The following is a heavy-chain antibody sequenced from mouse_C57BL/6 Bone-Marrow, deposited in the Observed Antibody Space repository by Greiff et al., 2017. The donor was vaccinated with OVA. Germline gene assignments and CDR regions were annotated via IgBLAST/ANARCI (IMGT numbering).Heavy chain of an antibody. CDR3: ARDDYDGGDY. V-gene: IGHV1-50*01. CDR2: IDPSDSYT. D-gene: IGHD2-4*01. J-gene: IGHJ2*01. CDR1: GYTFTSYW. Sequence: QVQLQQSGAELVKPGASVKLSCKASGYTFTSYWMQWVKQRPGQGLEWIGEIDPSDSYTNYNQKFKGKATLTVDTSSSTAYMQLSSLTSEDSAVYYCARDDYDGGDYWGQGTTLTVSS.